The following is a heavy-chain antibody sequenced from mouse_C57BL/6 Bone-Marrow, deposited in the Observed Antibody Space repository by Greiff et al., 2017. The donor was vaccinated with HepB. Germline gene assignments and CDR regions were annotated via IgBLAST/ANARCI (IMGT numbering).Heavy chain of an antibody. D-gene: IGHD4-1*01. Sequence: EVQLQQSGAELVRPGASVKLSCTASGFTFKDDYMHWVKQRPEQGLEWIGWIDPENGDTEYASKFQGKATITADTSSNTTYLQLSSLTAEDTAVYYCTTGLTGTYYAMDYWGQGTSVTVAS. CDR2: IDPENGDT. V-gene: IGHV14-4*01. CDR1: GFTFKDDY. CDR3: TTGLTGTYYAMDY. J-gene: IGHJ4*01.